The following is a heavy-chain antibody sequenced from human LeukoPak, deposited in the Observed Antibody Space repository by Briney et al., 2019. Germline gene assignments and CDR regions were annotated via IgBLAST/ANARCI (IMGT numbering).Heavy chain of an antibody. CDR1: AASISSGRYY. Sequence: PSETLSLTCTVSAASISSGRYYWNWIRQDPGKGLEWIAYISYTGSTYYNPSLKSRVSMSVDTSKNQFSLRLTSVTAADTAVYYCARSARVTVARGVTPSFDYWGQGTLVTVSS. V-gene: IGHV4-31*03. CDR2: ISYTGST. CDR3: ARSARVTVARGVTPSFDY. J-gene: IGHJ4*02. D-gene: IGHD3-10*01.